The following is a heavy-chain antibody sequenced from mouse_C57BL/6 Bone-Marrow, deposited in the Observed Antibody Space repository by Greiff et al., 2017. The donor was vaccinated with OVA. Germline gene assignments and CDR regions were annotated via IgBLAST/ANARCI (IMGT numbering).Heavy chain of an antibody. Sequence: QVQLKQSGAELVRPGASVTLSCKASGYTFTDYEMHWVKQTPVHGLEWIGAIDPETGGTAYNQKFKGKAILTADKSSSTAYMELRSLTSEDSAVYYCTRGRDYSYAMDYWGQGTSVTVSS. D-gene: IGHD1-1*01. J-gene: IGHJ4*01. CDR2: IDPETGGT. CDR1: GYTFTDYE. CDR3: TRGRDYSYAMDY. V-gene: IGHV1-15*01.